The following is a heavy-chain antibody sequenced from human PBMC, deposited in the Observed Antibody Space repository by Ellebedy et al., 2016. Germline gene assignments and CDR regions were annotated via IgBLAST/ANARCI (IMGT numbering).Heavy chain of an antibody. CDR3: ATRPGFAAGGSGY. CDR1: GFTVSNNF. D-gene: IGHD3-10*01. V-gene: IGHV3-53*01. J-gene: IGHJ4*02. Sequence: GGSLRLSCAASGFTVSNNFMTWVRQAPGMGLEWVALVYSGGSTNYADSVQGRFTISRDSSMNTVYLQMNNLKVEDTAVYYCATRPGFAAGGSGYWGQGALVTVSS. CDR2: VYSGGST.